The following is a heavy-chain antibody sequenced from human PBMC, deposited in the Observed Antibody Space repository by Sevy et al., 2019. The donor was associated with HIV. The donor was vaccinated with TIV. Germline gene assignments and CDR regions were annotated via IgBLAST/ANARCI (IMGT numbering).Heavy chain of an antibody. Sequence: GGSLRLSCVASGFTFSDYGMQWVRQAPGKGLEWVAVIWNDGSNKYYADSVKGRFTTSRDNSSNTLYLQMNGLRAEDTAVYYCARDVRGEGIRPGDLDYWGQGTLVTVSS. J-gene: IGHJ4*02. CDR1: GFTFSDYG. D-gene: IGHD3-10*02. CDR2: IWNDGSNK. V-gene: IGHV3-33*01. CDR3: ARDVRGEGIRPGDLDY.